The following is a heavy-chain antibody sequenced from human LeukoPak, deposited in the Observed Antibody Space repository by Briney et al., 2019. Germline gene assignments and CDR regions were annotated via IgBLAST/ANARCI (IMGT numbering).Heavy chain of an antibody. CDR1: GYTFTDSY. D-gene: IGHD3-10*01. CDR3: AREQLGYYYGSGSYYSPFLS. Sequence: ASVKVSCKASGYTFTDSYIHWVRQAPGQGLEWMGWFNPNSGGTNYAQKFQGRVTMTRDTSISTPYMELSRLRSDDTAVYYCAREQLGYYYGSGSYYSPFLSWGQGTLVTVSS. CDR2: FNPNSGGT. V-gene: IGHV1-2*02. J-gene: IGHJ4*02.